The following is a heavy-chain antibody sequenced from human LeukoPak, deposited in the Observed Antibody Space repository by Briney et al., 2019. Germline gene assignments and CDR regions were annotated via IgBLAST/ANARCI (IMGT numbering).Heavy chain of an antibody. D-gene: IGHD6-19*01. J-gene: IGHJ4*02. CDR2: ISSSSSYI. CDR3: ATWPGGWYGEDS. Sequence: GGSLRLSCAASGFTFSSYSMNWVRQAPGKGLEWVSSISSSSSYIYYADSVKGRFTISRDNAKNSLYLQMNSLRAEDTAVYYCATWPGGWYGEDSWGQGTLVTVSS. CDR1: GFTFSSYS. V-gene: IGHV3-21*04.